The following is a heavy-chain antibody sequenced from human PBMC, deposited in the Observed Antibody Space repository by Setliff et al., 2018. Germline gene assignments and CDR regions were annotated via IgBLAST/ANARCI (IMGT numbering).Heavy chain of an antibody. CDR2: VFTATDDT. J-gene: IGHJ4*02. Sequence: ASVKVSCKASGYTFITYGVNWVRQAPGQGLEWMGRVFTATDDTQFRTEFQGRVSVTRDTSMSTAYMELSGLRSDDTAVYYCVRQDILTGYYAFDYWGQGTLVTVSS. V-gene: IGHV1-2*06. CDR1: GYTFITYG. D-gene: IGHD3-9*01. CDR3: VRQDILTGYYAFDY.